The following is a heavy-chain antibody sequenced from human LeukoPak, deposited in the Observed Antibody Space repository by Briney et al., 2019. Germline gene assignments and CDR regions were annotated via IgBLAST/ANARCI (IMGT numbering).Heavy chain of an antibody. Sequence: PGRSLRLSCAASGFTFSSYAIHWVRQAPGKGLEWVAVISYDGSNKYYADSVKGRFTISRDNSKNTLYLQMNSLRAEDTAVYYCAREITVTYYFDYWGQGTLVTVSS. CDR2: ISYDGSNK. D-gene: IGHD4-11*01. CDR1: GFTFSSYA. V-gene: IGHV3-30-3*01. CDR3: AREITVTYYFDY. J-gene: IGHJ4*02.